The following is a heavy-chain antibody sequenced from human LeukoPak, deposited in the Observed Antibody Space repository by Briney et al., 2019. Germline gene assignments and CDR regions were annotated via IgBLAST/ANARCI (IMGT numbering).Heavy chain of an antibody. CDR1: GFTFSNAW. Sequence: GGSLRLFCAASGFTFSNAWMSWVRQAPGKGLEWVGRIKSRTDGGTTDYAAPVKGRFTISRDDSKNTLYLQMNSLKTEDTAVYYCTTDRVSILWFGEYFDYWGQGTLVTVSS. CDR2: IKSRTDGGTT. V-gene: IGHV3-15*01. J-gene: IGHJ4*02. CDR3: TTDRVSILWFGEYFDY. D-gene: IGHD3-10*01.